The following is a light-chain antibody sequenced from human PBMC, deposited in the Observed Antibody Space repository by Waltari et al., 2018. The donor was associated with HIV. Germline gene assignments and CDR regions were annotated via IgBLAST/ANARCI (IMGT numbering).Light chain of an antibody. J-gene: IGKJ5*01. CDR1: QGINNY. CDR3: QQYESYPIT. V-gene: IGKV1-16*02. CDR2: AAS. Sequence: DIQMIQSPSPLSGTVRGSVPLSCRAGQGINNYLVWFQQKPGKAPKSLIYAASSLQSGVPSKFSGSGSGTDFTLTISSLQPEDFGTYYCQQYESYPITFGQGTRLEIK.